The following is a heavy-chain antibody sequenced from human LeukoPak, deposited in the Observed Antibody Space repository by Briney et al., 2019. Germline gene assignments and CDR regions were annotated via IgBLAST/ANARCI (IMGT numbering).Heavy chain of an antibody. CDR2: IWFDGSKK. J-gene: IGHJ4*02. V-gene: IGHV3-33*01. Sequence: GGSLRLSCAASGFTFSSYGMHWVRQAPGKGLEWVAVIWFDGSKKYYADSVKGRFTISRDDSKNTLYLQMNSLRAEDTAVYYCARHTSNRSSAYPGVWGQGALVTVSS. D-gene: IGHD3-22*01. CDR1: GFTFSSYG. CDR3: ARHTSNRSSAYPGV.